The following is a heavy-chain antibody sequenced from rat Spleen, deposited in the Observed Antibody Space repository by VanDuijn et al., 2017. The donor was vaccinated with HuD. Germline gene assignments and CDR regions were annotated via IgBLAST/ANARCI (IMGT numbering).Heavy chain of an antibody. D-gene: IGHD1-10*01. J-gene: IGHJ2*01. CDR1: GFTFHNYW. CDR2: ISTSGDSA. Sequence: EVQLVESGGGLVQPGRSLKLSCVASGFTFHNYWMTWIRPAPGKGLEWIASISTSGDSAYYRDSVKGPFTISRDNAKSTLYLQMDSLRSEDTATYYCARPAYNTYCDYWGQGVMVTVSS. CDR3: ARPAYNTYCDY. V-gene: IGHV5-31*01.